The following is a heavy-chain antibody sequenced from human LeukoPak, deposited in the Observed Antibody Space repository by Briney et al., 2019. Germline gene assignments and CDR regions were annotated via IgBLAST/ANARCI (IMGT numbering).Heavy chain of an antibody. V-gene: IGHV4-34*01. D-gene: IGHD2/OR15-2a*01. CDR2: IDPAGSS. J-gene: IGHJ4*02. Sequence: SETPSLTCAVYGGSFSGFHWSWIRQAPGRGLEWIGKIDPAGSSNYKSSLKNRVTISTDMSKNQFSLRMKSVTAADTAVYYCARGSSGDGDFLHYYFDRWGQGTLVTVSS. CDR1: GGSFSGFH. CDR3: ARGSSGDGDFLHYYFDR.